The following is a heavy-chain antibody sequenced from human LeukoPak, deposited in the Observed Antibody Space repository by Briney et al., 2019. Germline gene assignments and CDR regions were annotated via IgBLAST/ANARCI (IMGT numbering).Heavy chain of an antibody. CDR1: GDFPSRFS. Sequence: SETLSLTCNVSGDFPSRFSWNWIRQPAGKGLQWIGRIYDSGRTNYNPSLKSRVTMSVDTSKKQFSLKVNSVTAADTAVHYCARAGLDSSGLTRDYFDYWGQGTLVTVSS. CDR3: ARAGLDSSGLTRDYFDY. CDR2: IYDSGRT. V-gene: IGHV4-4*07. D-gene: IGHD3-22*01. J-gene: IGHJ4*02.